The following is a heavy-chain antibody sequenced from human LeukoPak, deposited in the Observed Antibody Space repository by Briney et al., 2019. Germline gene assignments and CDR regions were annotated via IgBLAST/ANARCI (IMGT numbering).Heavy chain of an antibody. J-gene: IGHJ4*02. Sequence: SETLSLTCTVSGYSISSDYYWGWIRQPPGKGLEWVGSIYHTGTTYYNPSLKSRVTISVDTSKNQFSLKLSSVTAADTAVYYCASAHYYDSSGYTDWGQGTLVTVSS. CDR3: ASAHYYDSSGYTD. CDR2: IYHTGTT. D-gene: IGHD3-22*01. V-gene: IGHV4-38-2*02. CDR1: GYSISSDYY.